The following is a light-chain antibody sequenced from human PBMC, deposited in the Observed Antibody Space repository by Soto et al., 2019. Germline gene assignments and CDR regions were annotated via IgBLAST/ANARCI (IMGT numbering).Light chain of an antibody. CDR2: GAS. CDR3: QPDSEWPEA. J-gene: IGKJ1*01. V-gene: IGKV3-15*01. CDR1: QSVSAN. Sequence: EVGRSQSPATQSESPGERATLSCRASQSVSANLAWYQQKPGQAPRLLIYGASTRATGMPARFSGSGSGTEFTLTISSXQSEDFAVYYCQPDSEWPEASVQGSKVDI.